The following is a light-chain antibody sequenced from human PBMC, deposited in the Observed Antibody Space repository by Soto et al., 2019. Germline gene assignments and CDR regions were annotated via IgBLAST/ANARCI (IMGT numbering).Light chain of an antibody. V-gene: IGLV1-44*01. CDR2: SDN. Sequence: QSVLTQPPSASGTPGQRVTISCSGSSSNIGTYSVSWYQQFPGTAPRLLFYSDNQRPSGVPDRFSASKSGASASLAIRGLQSEDEADFYCAVWDDSLNGCVFGTGTKVTVL. CDR1: SSNIGTYS. CDR3: AVWDDSLNGCV. J-gene: IGLJ1*01.